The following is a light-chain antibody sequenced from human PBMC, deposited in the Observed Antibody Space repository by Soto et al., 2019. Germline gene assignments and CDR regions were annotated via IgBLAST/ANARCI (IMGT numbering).Light chain of an antibody. J-gene: IGKJ4*01. CDR3: QQYNNWPLT. CDR1: QSVSSN. CDR2: GAS. V-gene: IGKV3-15*01. Sequence: EIVMTQSPATLSVSPGERATLSCRASQSVSSNLAWYQQKPGQAHRLLIYGASTRATGIPARFSGSGSGTEFTLNISSLQSEDFAVYYCQQYNNWPLTFGGGTKVEIK.